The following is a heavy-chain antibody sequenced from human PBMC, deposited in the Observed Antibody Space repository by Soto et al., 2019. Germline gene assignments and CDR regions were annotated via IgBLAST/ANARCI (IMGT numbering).Heavy chain of an antibody. CDR2: IYYSGST. V-gene: IGHV4-59*01. J-gene: IGHJ4*02. CDR1: GGSIISYY. Sequence: PSDTLSLTCTVSGGSIISYYWSWIRQPPGKRLEWIGYIYYSGSTNYNPSLKSRVTISVDTSKNQFSLKLSSVTAADTAVYYCAREGPYDSSGYYYGYFDYWGQGTMVTVS. D-gene: IGHD3-22*01. CDR3: AREGPYDSSGYYYGYFDY.